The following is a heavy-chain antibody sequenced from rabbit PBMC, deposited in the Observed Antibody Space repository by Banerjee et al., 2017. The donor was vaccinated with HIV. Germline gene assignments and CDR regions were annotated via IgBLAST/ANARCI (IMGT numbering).Heavy chain of an antibody. Sequence: QSLEESGGGLVKPGASLTLTCTASGFSFSSSYWICWVRQAPGKGLEWIACIGAGSSGSTYYASWAKGRFTISKTSSTTVTLQMTSLTAADTATYFCARRIDYWEGVLWGPGTLVTVS. CDR3: ARRIDYWEGVL. CDR1: GFSFSSSYW. J-gene: IGHJ4*01. V-gene: IGHV1S40*01. D-gene: IGHD1-1*01. CDR2: IGAGSSGST.